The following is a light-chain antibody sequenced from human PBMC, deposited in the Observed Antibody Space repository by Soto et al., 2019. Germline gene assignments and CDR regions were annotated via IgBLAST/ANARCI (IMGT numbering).Light chain of an antibody. CDR2: DAS. J-gene: IGKJ3*01. CDR1: QSVTRDY. Sequence: EIVLAQSPGTLSLSPGERATLSCRASQSVTRDYLAWYQQIPGQAPRLLIYDASTRATGIPDRFSGSGSGTDFTLTTSRRGREDFAVYYCQRKVPSPAGGYTFAPGTKVKIK. CDR3: QRKVPSPAGGYT. V-gene: IGKV3D-20*02.